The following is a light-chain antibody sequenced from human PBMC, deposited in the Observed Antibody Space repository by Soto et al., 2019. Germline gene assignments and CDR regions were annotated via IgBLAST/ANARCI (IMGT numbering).Light chain of an antibody. J-gene: IGKJ1*01. V-gene: IGKV1-39*01. CDR2: DAS. CDR3: QESYSTS. Sequence: DIQMTQSPSTLSASVGDRVTITCRASQSISNWLAWYQQKPGKAPNLLIYDASNLQSGVPSRFSGSGSGTDFTLTISSLQPEDIATYYCQESYSTSFGQGTKVDIK. CDR1: QSISNW.